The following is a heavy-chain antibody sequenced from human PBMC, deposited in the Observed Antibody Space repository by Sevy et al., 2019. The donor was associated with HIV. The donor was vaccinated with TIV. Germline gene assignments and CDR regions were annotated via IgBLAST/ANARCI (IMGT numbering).Heavy chain of an antibody. J-gene: IGHJ4*01. CDR1: GFTFTNYW. Sequence: GGSLRLSCAASGFTFTNYWMNWVRQAPGKGLEWVANIKQDGGDKHYVDSVEGRFTISRDNAKGSVYLQMNSLRAEDTAVYYCARGWYYDYWGHGTLVTVSS. V-gene: IGHV3-7*01. D-gene: IGHD2-15*01. CDR3: ARGWYYDY. CDR2: IKQDGGDK.